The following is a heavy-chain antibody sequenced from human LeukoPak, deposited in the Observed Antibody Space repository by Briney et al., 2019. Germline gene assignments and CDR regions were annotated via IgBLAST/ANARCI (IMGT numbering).Heavy chain of an antibody. CDR2: IYHSGST. D-gene: IGHD3-22*01. V-gene: IGHV4-38-2*02. J-gene: IGHJ4*02. CDR1: GYSISSGYY. CDR3: ARDDSSGHYYYFDY. Sequence: SETLSLTCTVSGYSISSGYYWGWIRQPPGKGLEWIGSIYHSGSTYYNPSLKSRVTISVDTSKNQFSLKLSSVTAADTAVYYCARDDSSGHYYYFDYWGQGTLVTVSS.